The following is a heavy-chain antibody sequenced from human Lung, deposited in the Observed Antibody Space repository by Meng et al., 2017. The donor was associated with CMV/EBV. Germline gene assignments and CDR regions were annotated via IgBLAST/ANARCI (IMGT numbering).Heavy chain of an antibody. V-gene: IGHV4-61*01. Sequence: GSLRPXCTVSGGSVSSGSYYWSWIRQPPGKGLEWIASIYYSGSTTYNPTLKSRVTISLATSKNQFSLKLRSVTATDTAVYYCARGAIAYCSSTNCNSDNYWGQGXLVTVSS. D-gene: IGHD2-2*01. J-gene: IGHJ4*02. CDR1: GGSVSSGSYY. CDR3: ARGAIAYCSSTNCNSDNY. CDR2: IYYSGST.